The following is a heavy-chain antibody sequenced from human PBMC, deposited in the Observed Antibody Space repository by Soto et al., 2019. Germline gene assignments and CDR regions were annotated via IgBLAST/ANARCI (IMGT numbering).Heavy chain of an antibody. Sequence: XESLEISCKGSGYSFTSYWISWVRQMPGKGLEGMGRIDPSDSYTNYSPSFQGHVTISADKSISTAYLQWSSLKASDTAMYYCARLRGDIVVVPAAMGYYYYGMDVWGQGTTVTAP. V-gene: IGHV5-10-1*01. J-gene: IGHJ6*02. CDR1: GYSFTSYW. CDR3: ARLRGDIVVVPAAMGYYYYGMDV. CDR2: IDPSDSYT. D-gene: IGHD2-2*01.